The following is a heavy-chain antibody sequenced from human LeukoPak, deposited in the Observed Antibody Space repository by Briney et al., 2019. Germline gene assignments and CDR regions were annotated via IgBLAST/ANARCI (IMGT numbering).Heavy chain of an antibody. CDR3: ARARPYYDILTGSSFDY. J-gene: IGHJ4*02. V-gene: IGHV1-2*04. CDR2: INPNSGGT. D-gene: IGHD3-9*01. Sequence: ASVKVSCKASGYTFTGYYMHWVRRAPGQGLEWMGWINPNSGGTNYAQKFQGWVTMTRDTSISTAYMELSRLRSDDTAVYYCARARPYYDILTGSSFDYWGQGTLVTVSS. CDR1: GYTFTGYY.